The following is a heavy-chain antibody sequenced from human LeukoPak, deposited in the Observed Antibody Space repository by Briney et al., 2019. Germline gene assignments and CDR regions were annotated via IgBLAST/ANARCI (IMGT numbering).Heavy chain of an antibody. D-gene: IGHD6-19*01. Sequence: GGSLRLSCAASGFTFSSYAMSWVRQAPGTGLEWVANIKQDGSEKYYVDSVKGRFTISRDSAKNSLYLQMNSLRAEDTAVYYCARAWDSGTVAVAGYFDYWGQGTLVTVSS. CDR2: IKQDGSEK. J-gene: IGHJ4*02. CDR1: GFTFSSYA. V-gene: IGHV3-7*01. CDR3: ARAWDSGTVAVAGYFDY.